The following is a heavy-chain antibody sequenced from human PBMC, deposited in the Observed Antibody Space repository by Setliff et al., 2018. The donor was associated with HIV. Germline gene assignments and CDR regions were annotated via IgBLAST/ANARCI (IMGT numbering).Heavy chain of an antibody. CDR3: ARDPNAPYFQH. CDR2: ISYSGST. Sequence: SETLSLTCTVSGGSISSYYWSWIRQPPGKGLEWIGYISYSGSTNYNPSLKSRVTLSVKTSKNQFSLKLNSVTAADTAVYYCARDPNAPYFQHWGQGTLVT. J-gene: IGHJ1*01. D-gene: IGHD1-1*01. CDR1: GGSISSYY. V-gene: IGHV4-59*01.